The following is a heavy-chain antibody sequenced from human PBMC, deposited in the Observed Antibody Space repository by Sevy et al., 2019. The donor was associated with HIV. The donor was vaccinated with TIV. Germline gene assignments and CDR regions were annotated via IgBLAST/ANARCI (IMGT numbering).Heavy chain of an antibody. D-gene: IGHD3-10*01. CDR3: ATTLRGYGFGGPMDV. CDR2: ISGTGGDT. Sequence: GGSLRLSCAASGFTFSSFAMSWVRQAPGKGLEWVSGISGTGGDTYFADSVKGRFTISRDNSKNTLFLQMNSLRAQDKAVYYYATTLRGYGFGGPMDVWGPGTTVTVSS. CDR1: GFTFSSFA. V-gene: IGHV3-23*01. J-gene: IGHJ6*02.